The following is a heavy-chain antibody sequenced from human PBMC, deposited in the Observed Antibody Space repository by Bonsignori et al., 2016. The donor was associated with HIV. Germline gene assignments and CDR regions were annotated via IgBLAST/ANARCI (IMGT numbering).Heavy chain of an antibody. CDR1: GQKVSTSW. CDR3: ARPRGILRSGWLES. V-gene: IGHV5-51*06. Sequence: VRLVQSGAEVRKPGESLKISCQGSGQKVSTSWIGWVRQMPGKGLEWMGMIYLVDSDIRVNPSFEGHVNISADKTINTAYLHWNSLRTSDTALYFCARPRGILRSGWLESWGQGTLVTVSA. D-gene: IGHD3-22*01. CDR2: IYLVDSDI. J-gene: IGHJ4*02.